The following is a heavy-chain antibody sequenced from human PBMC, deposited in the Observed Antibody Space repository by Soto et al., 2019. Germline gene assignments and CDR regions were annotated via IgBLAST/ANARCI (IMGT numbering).Heavy chain of an antibody. V-gene: IGHV1-8*01. D-gene: IGHD2-8*01. CDR2: MNPNSGNT. CDR1: GYTFTSYD. Sequence: ASVKVSCKASGYTFTSYDINWVRQPTGQGLEWMGWMNPNSGNTGYAQKFQGRVTMTRNTSISTAYMELSSLRSEDTAVYYCARGGDIYCTNCYGMDVWGQGTTVTVSS. J-gene: IGHJ6*02. CDR3: ARGGDIYCTNCYGMDV.